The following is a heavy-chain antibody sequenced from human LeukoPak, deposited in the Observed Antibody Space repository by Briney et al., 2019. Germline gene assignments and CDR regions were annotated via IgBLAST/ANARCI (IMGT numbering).Heavy chain of an antibody. V-gene: IGHV4-4*09. J-gene: IGHJ5*02. CDR3: ARLSAGFNNSYWFDP. CDR1: GGSISSYY. D-gene: IGHD2/OR15-2a*01. CDR2: IYSSGRT. Sequence: SETLSLTCTVFGGSISSYYWTWIRQPPGKGLEWIGYIYSSGRTNYNPSLKSQVTMSVDTSKNQFSLKVISVTAADTAVYYCARLSAGFNNSYWFDPWGQGTLVTVSS.